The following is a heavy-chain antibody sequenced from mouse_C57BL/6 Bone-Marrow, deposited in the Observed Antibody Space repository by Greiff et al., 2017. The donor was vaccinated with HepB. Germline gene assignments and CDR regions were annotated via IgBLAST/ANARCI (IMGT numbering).Heavy chain of an antibody. D-gene: IGHD2-1*01. J-gene: IGHJ4*01. CDR3: ASGPYGNFYAMEY. V-gene: IGHV1-18*01. CDR1: GYTFTDYN. CDR2: INPNNGGT. Sequence: VQLQQSGPELVKPGASVKIPCTASGYTFTDYNMAWVQQSHGKSLEWIGDINPNNGGTIYNQNFKGKSILTVDKSSSTAYMELRSLTSEDTAVYYCASGPYGNFYAMEYWGQGTSVTVSS.